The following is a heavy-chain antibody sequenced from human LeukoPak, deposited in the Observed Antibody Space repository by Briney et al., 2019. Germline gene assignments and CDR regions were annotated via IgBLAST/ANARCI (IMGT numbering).Heavy chain of an antibody. D-gene: IGHD3-10*01. Sequence: PSETLSLTCTVSGGSISSYYWSWIRQPRGKGLEWIGYIYTSGSTNYNRSLKSRVTISVDTSKNQFSLKLSSVTAADTAVYYCARHYYGSGSFDYWGQGTLVTVSS. V-gene: IGHV4-4*09. CDR1: GGSISSYY. CDR2: IYTSGST. CDR3: ARHYYGSGSFDY. J-gene: IGHJ4*02.